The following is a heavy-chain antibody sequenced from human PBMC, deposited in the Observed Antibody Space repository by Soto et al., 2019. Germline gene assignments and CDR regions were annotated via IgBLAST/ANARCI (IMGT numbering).Heavy chain of an antibody. CDR2: IYYSGST. D-gene: IGHD3-10*01. CDR3: ARHWITMVRGARGNNWFDP. V-gene: IGHV4-30-4*01. Sequence: SETLSLTCTVSGGSISSGDYYWSWIRQPPGKGLEWIGYIYYSGSTYYNPSLKSRVTISVDTSKNQFSLKLSSVTAADTAAYYCARHWITMVRGARGNNWFDPWGQGTLVTVSS. J-gene: IGHJ5*02. CDR1: GGSISSGDYY.